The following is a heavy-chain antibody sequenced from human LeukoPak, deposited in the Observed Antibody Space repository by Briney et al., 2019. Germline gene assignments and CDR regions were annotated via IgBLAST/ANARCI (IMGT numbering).Heavy chain of an antibody. CDR3: AKDGPWGAYYFYFYIDV. CDR1: GFTFSNSA. V-gene: IGHV3-23*01. CDR2: ISASGHYT. Sequence: GGSLRLSCEASGFTFSNSAMSWVRQAPGKGLERVSGISASGHYTYNADSAKGRFTISRDNSKNTLYLQMNSLRGEDTALYYCAKDGPWGAYYFYFYIDVCGKGTTVTVSS. D-gene: IGHD3-16*01. J-gene: IGHJ6*03.